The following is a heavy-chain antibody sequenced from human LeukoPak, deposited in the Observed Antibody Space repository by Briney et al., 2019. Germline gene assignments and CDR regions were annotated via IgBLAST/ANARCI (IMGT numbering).Heavy chain of an antibody. J-gene: IGHJ4*02. CDR3: ARSGFYGDYTFYY. CDR2: IYYSGST. Sequence: SETLSLTCAVSGGSISSGSYYWSWIRQPPGKGLEWIGYIYYSGSTNYNPSLKSRVTISVDTSKNQFSLKLSSVTAADTAVYYCARSGFYGDYTFYYWGQGTLVTVSS. V-gene: IGHV4-61*01. CDR1: GGSISSGSYY. D-gene: IGHD4-17*01.